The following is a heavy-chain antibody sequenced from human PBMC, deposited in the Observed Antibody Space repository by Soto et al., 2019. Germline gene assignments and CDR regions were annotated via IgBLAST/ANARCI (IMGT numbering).Heavy chain of an antibody. CDR3: ARGREWGATTYFDY. Sequence: QVQLVQSGAEVQKPGASVKVSCKASGYTFTDYYMHWVRQAPGQGLEWMGWINPNSGGTNYAQKFQGWVTMTRDTSLSTAYMALSRLNSDDTAIDYCARGREWGATTYFDYWGQGALVTVSS. D-gene: IGHD5-12*01. J-gene: IGHJ4*02. CDR1: GYTFTDYY. CDR2: INPNSGGT. V-gene: IGHV1-2*04.